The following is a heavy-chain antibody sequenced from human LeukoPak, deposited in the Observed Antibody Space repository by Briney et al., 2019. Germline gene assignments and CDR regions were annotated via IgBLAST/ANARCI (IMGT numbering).Heavy chain of an antibody. V-gene: IGHV3-7*01. D-gene: IGHD3-3*01. J-gene: IGHJ4*02. CDR3: ARDKEAAVDFWSGYYPL. Sequence: PGGSLRLSCAASGFIFSSYWMGWVRQAPGTGLEWVANIKRDGSEKYYLDSVKGRFTISRDNAQNSLYLQMNSLRAEDTAVYYCARDKEAAVDFWSGYYPLWGQGTLVTVSS. CDR2: IKRDGSEK. CDR1: GFIFSSYW.